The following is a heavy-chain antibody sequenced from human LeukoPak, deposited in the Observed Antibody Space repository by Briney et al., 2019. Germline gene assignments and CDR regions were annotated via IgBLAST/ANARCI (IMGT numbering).Heavy chain of an antibody. CDR3: AKGTTYYFDSSGYYSDY. CDR2: ISGSGGST. V-gene: IGHV3-23*01. CDR1: GFTFSSYA. Sequence: GGSLRLSCAASGFTFSSYAMSWVRQAPGKGLEWVSVISGSGGSTYYADSMKGRFTISRDNSKSMLYLQVIDLRAEDTAVYYCAKGTTYYFDSSGYYSDYWGQGTLVTVSS. J-gene: IGHJ4*02. D-gene: IGHD3-22*01.